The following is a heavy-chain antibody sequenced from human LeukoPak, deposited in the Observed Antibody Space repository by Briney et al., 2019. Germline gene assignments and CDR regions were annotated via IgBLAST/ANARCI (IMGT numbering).Heavy chain of an antibody. D-gene: IGHD3-3*01. CDR1: GFTFSNAW. CDR2: IKSKTDGGTT. Sequence: GGSLRLSCAASGFTFSNAWMSWVRQAPGKGLEWVGRIKSKTDGGTTDYAAPVKGRFTISRDDSKNTLYLQMNSLKTEDTAVYYCTTPSLDYDFWSGYYRFDYWGQGTLVTVSS. J-gene: IGHJ4*02. CDR3: TTPSLDYDFWSGYYRFDY. V-gene: IGHV3-15*01.